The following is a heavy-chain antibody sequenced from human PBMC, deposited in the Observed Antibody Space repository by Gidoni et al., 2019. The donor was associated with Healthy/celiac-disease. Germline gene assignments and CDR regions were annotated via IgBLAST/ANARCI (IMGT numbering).Heavy chain of an antibody. J-gene: IGHJ2*01. D-gene: IGHD6-13*01. V-gene: IGHV4-59*01. CDR2: IYYSGST. CDR1: GGSISSYY. CDR3: ARYWEYSSSWRRNWYFDL. Sequence: QVQLQESGPGLVKPSEPLSLTCTVSGGSISSYYWSWIRQPPGKGLEWIGYIYYSGSTNYNPSLKSRVTISVDTSKNQFSLKLSSVTAADTAVYYCARYWEYSSSWRRNWYFDLWGRGTLVTVSS.